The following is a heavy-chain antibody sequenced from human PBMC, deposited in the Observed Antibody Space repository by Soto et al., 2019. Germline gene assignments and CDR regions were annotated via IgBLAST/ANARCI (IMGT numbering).Heavy chain of an antibody. CDR2: ITNSGGSA. Sequence: EVQLLESGGGLVQPGGSLRLSCAASGFTFSSYAMSWVRQAPGKGLEWVSGITNSGGSAYHAGSVMGRCTISRDNSKNTLYLQMNSLRAEDTAVYYCAKPHTFYYYCYGMDVWGQGTTVSVSS. CDR3: AKPHTFYYYCYGMDV. J-gene: IGHJ6*02. D-gene: IGHD5-18*01. CDR1: GFTFSSYA. V-gene: IGHV3-23*01.